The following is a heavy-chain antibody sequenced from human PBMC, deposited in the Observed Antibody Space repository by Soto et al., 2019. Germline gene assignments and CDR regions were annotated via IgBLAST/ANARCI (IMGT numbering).Heavy chain of an antibody. D-gene: IGHD3-22*01. CDR2: IKQDGSEK. CDR3: ARDYEAYYYDSSGPFDY. Sequence: PWGSLRLSCAASGFTFSSYWMSWVRQAPGKGLEWVANIKQDGSEKYYVDSVKGRFTISRDNAKNSLYLQMNSLRAEDTAVYYCARDYEAYYYDSSGPFDYWGQGTLVTVSS. V-gene: IGHV3-7*01. J-gene: IGHJ4*02. CDR1: GFTFSSYW.